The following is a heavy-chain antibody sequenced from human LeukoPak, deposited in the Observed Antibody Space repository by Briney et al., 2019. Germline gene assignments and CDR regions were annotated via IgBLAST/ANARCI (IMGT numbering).Heavy chain of an antibody. CDR2: IYYSGST. CDR1: GGSISSGDYY. Sequence: SQTLSLTCTVSGGSISSGDYYWSWIRQPPGKGLEWIGYIYYSGSTYYNPSLKSRVTISVDTSKNQFSLKLSSVTAADTAVYYCATFSKYDYVWGSYPGSPYWGQGTLVTVSS. J-gene: IGHJ4*02. D-gene: IGHD3-16*02. V-gene: IGHV4-30-4*08. CDR3: ATFSKYDYVWGSYPGSPY.